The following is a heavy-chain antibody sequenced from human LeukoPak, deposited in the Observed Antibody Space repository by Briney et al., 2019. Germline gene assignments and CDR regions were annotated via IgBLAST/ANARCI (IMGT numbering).Heavy chain of an antibody. D-gene: IGHD4-23*01. J-gene: IGHJ4*02. V-gene: IGHV4-39*07. Sequence: SETLSLTCTVSGGSISSTSYYWGWIRQPPGKGLEWIGSIYYNGGTYYNPSLKSRVAISIDTSKNQFSLKLSSVTAADTAVYYCARKTVIKQIDYWGQGTLVTVSS. CDR3: ARKTVIKQIDY. CDR2: IYYNGGT. CDR1: GGSISSTSYY.